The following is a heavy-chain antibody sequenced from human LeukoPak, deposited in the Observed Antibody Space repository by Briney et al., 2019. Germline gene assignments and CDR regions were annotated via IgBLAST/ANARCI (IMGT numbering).Heavy chain of an antibody. D-gene: IGHD3-3*01. CDR1: GFTFSSYA. Sequence: GGSLRLSCVASGFTFSSYAMTWVRQAPGKGLEWVSAMTTSDTYYADSVKVRFSIPRDNSNNTLSLQMNSLRAEDTAVYYCAKDRGNFWSGDAFDIWGQGTVVTVSS. CDR3: AKDRGNFWSGDAFDI. J-gene: IGHJ3*02. V-gene: IGHV3-23*01. CDR2: MTTSDT.